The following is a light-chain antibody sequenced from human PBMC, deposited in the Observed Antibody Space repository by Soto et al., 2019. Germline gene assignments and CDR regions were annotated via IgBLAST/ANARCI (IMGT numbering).Light chain of an antibody. V-gene: IGLV2-14*01. CDR1: SSDVGGYNY. CDR2: DVS. CDR3: SSYTSSSTYV. Sequence: QSALTQPASVSGSPGQSIAISCTGTSSDVGGYNYVSWYQQHPGKAPKLMVYDVSNRPSGVFNRFSGSKSGNTASLTISWLQAEDEADYYCSSYTSSSTYVFGTGTKVTVL. J-gene: IGLJ1*01.